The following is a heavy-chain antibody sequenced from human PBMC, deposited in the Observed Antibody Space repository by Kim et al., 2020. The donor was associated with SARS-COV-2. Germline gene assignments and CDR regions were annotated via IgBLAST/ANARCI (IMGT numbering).Heavy chain of an antibody. CDR2: IYYSGST. D-gene: IGHD1-7*01. CDR1: GGSISSYY. Sequence: SETLSLTCTVYGGSISSYYWSWIRQPPGKGLEWIGYIYYSGSTNYNTSLKSRVTISVDTSKNQFSLKLSSVTAADTVVYYCARHNTGDLYWYNWNYGLPENWYVYLWGRGTLVTVSS. J-gene: IGHJ2*01. CDR3: ARHNTGDLYWYNWNYGLPENWYVYL. V-gene: IGHV4-59*08.